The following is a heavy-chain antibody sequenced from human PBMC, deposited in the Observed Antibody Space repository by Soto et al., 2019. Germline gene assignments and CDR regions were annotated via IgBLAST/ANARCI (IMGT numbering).Heavy chain of an antibody. CDR2: ISGYNGNT. Sequence: GASVKVSCKAFGYTFNNYGISWVRQAPGPGLEWMGWISGYNGNTEYAETLQDRVTMTTDTSTNTAYMELRGLRSDDTAVYYCARTYSKYFSSSEGDYWGQGTLVTVSS. J-gene: IGHJ4*02. D-gene: IGHD6-6*01. V-gene: IGHV1-18*01. CDR3: ARTYSKYFSSSEGDY. CDR1: GYTFNNYG.